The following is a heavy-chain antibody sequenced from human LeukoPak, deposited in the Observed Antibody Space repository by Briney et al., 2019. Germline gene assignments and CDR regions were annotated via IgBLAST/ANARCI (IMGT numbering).Heavy chain of an antibody. CDR1: GGSISSSIW. CDR3: ARSGYGDYFDY. CDR2: IYYSGRST. D-gene: IGHD4-17*01. Sequence: PSGTLSLTCAVSGGSISSSIWWSWVRQPPGKGLEWIGYIYYSGRSTYYNPSLKSRVTISIDTSKNQFSLKLSSVTAADTAVYYCARSGYGDYFDYWGQGTLVTVSS. J-gene: IGHJ4*02. V-gene: IGHV4-4*02.